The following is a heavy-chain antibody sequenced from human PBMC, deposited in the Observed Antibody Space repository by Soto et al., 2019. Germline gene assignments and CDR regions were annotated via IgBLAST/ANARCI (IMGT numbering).Heavy chain of an antibody. CDR3: ARPEYSSSSYGMDV. J-gene: IGHJ6*02. CDR2: ISISSSTI. V-gene: IGHV3-48*02. D-gene: IGHD6-6*01. CDR1: GFTLSDYW. Sequence: GGSLRLSCAASGFTLSDYWMHWVRQVPGKGLLWVSHISISSSTITYADSVKGRFTISRDNAKNSLYLQMNSLRDEDTAVYYCARPEYSSSSYGMDVWGQGTTVTVSS.